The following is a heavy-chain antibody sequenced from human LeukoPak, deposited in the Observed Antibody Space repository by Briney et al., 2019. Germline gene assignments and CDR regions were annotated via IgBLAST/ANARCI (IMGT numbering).Heavy chain of an antibody. D-gene: IGHD3-16*01. Sequence: PGGSLRLSCAASGFSFSTTWMTWVRQTPGKGLELVSNINIDGSQRYHAYSVEGRFTISRDNVKNTLYLQMSSLRVEDTAVYYCARDPGWGAPDYWGQGALVIVSS. CDR2: INIDGSQR. CDR1: GFSFSTTW. CDR3: ARDPGWGAPDY. V-gene: IGHV3-7*03. J-gene: IGHJ4*02.